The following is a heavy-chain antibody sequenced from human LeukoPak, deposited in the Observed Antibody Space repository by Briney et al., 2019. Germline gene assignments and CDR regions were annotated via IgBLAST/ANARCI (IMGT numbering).Heavy chain of an antibody. CDR2: INYSGTT. Sequence: PSETLSLTCTVSGGAIISDNFYWGWVRQPPGKGLERVGSINYSGTTYYNPSLRSRVSISVDTSRTQVFLRLNSVTAADTAVYYCGRRFDSWGQGILVTVSS. V-gene: IGHV4-39*01. CDR1: GGAIISDNFY. CDR3: GRRFDS. J-gene: IGHJ4*02.